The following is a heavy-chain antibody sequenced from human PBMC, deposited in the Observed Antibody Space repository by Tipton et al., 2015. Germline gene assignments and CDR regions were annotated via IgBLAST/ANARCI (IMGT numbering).Heavy chain of an antibody. V-gene: IGHV4-34*01. CDR2: INHSGST. Sequence: TLSLTCAVYGGSFSGYYWSWIRQPPGKGLEWIGEINHSGSTNYNPSLKSRVTISVDTSKNQLSLKLSSVTAADTAVYYCARGSAAEGGAFDIWGQGTMVTVSS. CDR3: ARGSAAEGGAFDI. CDR1: GGSFSGYY. J-gene: IGHJ3*02. D-gene: IGHD6-13*01.